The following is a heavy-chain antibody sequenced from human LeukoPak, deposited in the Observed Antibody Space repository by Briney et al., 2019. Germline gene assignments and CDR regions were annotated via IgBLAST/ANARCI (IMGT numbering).Heavy chain of an antibody. D-gene: IGHD3-22*01. Sequence: GGSLRLSCAASGFTFSRYWMSWVRQAPGKGLEWAANIKQDGSEKYYVDSVKGRFTISRDNAKNSLYLQMNSLRAEDMAVYYCARELPYYYDSSGYYVGDAFDIWGQGTTVTVSS. J-gene: IGHJ3*02. CDR2: IKQDGSEK. CDR1: GFTFSRYW. CDR3: ARELPYYYDSSGYYVGDAFDI. V-gene: IGHV3-7*01.